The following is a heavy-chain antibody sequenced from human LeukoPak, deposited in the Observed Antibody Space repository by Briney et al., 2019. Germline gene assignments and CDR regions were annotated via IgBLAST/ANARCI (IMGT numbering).Heavy chain of an antibody. D-gene: IGHD3-10*01. V-gene: IGHV3-66*04. CDR2: IYSSGGT. CDR1: GLIVSCNY. Sequence: PGGSLRLSCVASGLIVSCNYMTWVRQAPGKGLEWVAVIYSSGGTYYADSVKGRFTISRDNSKNTLYLQMNSLRAEDTAVYYCARPRSITHGAFDIWGQGTMVTVSS. CDR3: ARPRSITHGAFDI. J-gene: IGHJ3*02.